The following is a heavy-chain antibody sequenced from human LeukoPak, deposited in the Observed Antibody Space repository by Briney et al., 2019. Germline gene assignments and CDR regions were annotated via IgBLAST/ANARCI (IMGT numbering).Heavy chain of an antibody. CDR2: INHSGST. V-gene: IGHV4-34*01. CDR1: GGSISNKY. CDR3: ARGNWYSSSWLVRSYYFDY. Sequence: PSETLSLTCTVSGGSISNKYWSWIRQPPGKGLEWIGEINHSGSTNYNPSLKSRVTISVDTSKNQFSLKLSSVTAADTAVYYCARGNWYSSSWLVRSYYFDYWGQGTLVTVSS. J-gene: IGHJ4*02. D-gene: IGHD6-13*01.